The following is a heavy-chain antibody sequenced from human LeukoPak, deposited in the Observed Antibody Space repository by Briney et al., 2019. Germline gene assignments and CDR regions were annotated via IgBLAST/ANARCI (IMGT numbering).Heavy chain of an antibody. V-gene: IGHV1-2*02. CDR3: ASKNISPHIGAGDI. D-gene: IGHD5-12*01. CDR1: GNTFSGYL. J-gene: IGHJ3*02. Sequence: GASVKVSCKASGNTFSGYLIHWVRQAPGQGLEWMGWINPNSDDTKYTQKFQGRVTVTRDTSTTTVYMELSRLTSDDTAVYYCASKNISPHIGAGDIWGQGTMVTVS. CDR2: INPNSDDT.